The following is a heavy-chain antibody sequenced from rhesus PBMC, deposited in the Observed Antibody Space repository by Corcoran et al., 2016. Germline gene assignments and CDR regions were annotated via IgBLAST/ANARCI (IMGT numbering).Heavy chain of an antibody. V-gene: IGHV4S10*01. CDR1: GASISDSYR. J-gene: IGHJ4*01. D-gene: IGHD2-39*01. Sequence: QVQLQESGPGVVKPSETLSLTCAVSGASISDSYRWSWIRQPPGKGLEWIGYIYGSSTSTNYNPSLKSRVTISKDTSKNQFSLKLSSVTAADTAVYYCARGIRGPWDYWGQGVLVTVSS. CDR2: IYGSSTST. CDR3: ARGIRGPWDY.